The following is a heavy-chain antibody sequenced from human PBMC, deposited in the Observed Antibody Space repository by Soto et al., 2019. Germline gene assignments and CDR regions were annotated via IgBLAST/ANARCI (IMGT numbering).Heavy chain of an antibody. J-gene: IGHJ4*02. Sequence: SETLSLTCTVSGGSISSGGYYWSWIRQHPGKGLEWIGYIYYSGSTYYNPSLKSRVTISVDTSKNQFSLKLSSVTAADTAVYYCARHPDYDFWSGYLAYFDYWGQGTLVTVSS. V-gene: IGHV4-31*03. CDR2: IYYSGST. CDR3: ARHPDYDFWSGYLAYFDY. D-gene: IGHD3-3*01. CDR1: GGSISSGGYY.